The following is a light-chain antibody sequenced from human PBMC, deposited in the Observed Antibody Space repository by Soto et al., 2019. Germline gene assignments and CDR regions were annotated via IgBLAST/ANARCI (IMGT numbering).Light chain of an antibody. CDR1: SSDVGSYNY. J-gene: IGLJ1*01. CDR2: GVS. Sequence: QSALTQPASVSGSPGQSITISCTGTSSDVGSYNYVSWYQQHPGKAPKLMIYGVSDRPSGISSRFSGSKSGNTASLTISGLQTEDEADYYCSSYTSSGTLFGTGTKVTVL. CDR3: SSYTSSGTL. V-gene: IGLV2-14*01.